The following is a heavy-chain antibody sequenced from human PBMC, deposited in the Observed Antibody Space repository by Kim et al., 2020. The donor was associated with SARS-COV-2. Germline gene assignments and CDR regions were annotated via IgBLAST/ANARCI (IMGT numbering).Heavy chain of an antibody. D-gene: IGHD3-22*01. CDR1: GFTFSSYA. Sequence: GGSLRLSCSASGFTFSSYAMHWVRQAPGKGLEYVSAISSNGGSTYYADSVKGRFTISRDNSKNTLYLQMSSLRAEDTAVYYCATYYDSSGYWIYYYYGMDVWGQGTTVTVSS. CDR3: ATYYDSSGYWIYYYYGMDV. CDR2: ISSNGGST. J-gene: IGHJ6*02. V-gene: IGHV3-64D*09.